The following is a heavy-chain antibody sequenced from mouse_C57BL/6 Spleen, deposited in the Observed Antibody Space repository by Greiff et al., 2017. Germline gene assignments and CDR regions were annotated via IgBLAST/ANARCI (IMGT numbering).Heavy chain of an antibody. Sequence: EVQLQQSGPELVKPGASVKISCKASGYSFTGYYMNWVKQSPEKSLEWIGEINPSTGGTTYNQKFKAKATLTVDKSSSTAYMQLKSLTSEDSAVYYCAKGTPEGLDDWGPGTTLTVSS. V-gene: IGHV1-42*01. CDR3: AKGTPEGLDD. D-gene: IGHD3-1*01. CDR1: GYSFTGYY. CDR2: INPSTGGT. J-gene: IGHJ2*01.